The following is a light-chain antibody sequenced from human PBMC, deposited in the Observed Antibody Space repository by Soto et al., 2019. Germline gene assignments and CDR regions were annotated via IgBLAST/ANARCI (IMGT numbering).Light chain of an antibody. V-gene: IGKV3D-15*01. J-gene: IGKJ5*01. CDR2: GGS. CDR1: QSVSSN. CDR3: QQYNNWPAIT. Sequence: EIVMTQSPATLSVSPGERATLSCRASQSVSSNLAWYQQKPGQAPRLLIYGGSNRATGIPDRFSGGGSGTEFTLTISSLQSEDFAVYYCQQYNNWPAITFGQGTRLEIK.